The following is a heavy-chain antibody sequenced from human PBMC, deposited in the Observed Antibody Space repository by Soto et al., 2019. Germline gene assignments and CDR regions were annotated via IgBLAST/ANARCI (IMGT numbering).Heavy chain of an antibody. J-gene: IGHJ6*02. V-gene: IGHV3-53*01. Sequence: EVQLVESGGGLIQPGGSLRLSCAASGFTVSSNYMSWVRQAPGKGLEWVSVIYSGGSTYCADSVKGRFTISRDNSKNTLYLQMNSLRAEDTAVYYCARDNYYDSSGYYYYYGMDVWGQGTTVTVSS. CDR3: ARDNYYDSSGYYYYYGMDV. CDR1: GFTVSSNY. CDR2: IYSGGST. D-gene: IGHD3-22*01.